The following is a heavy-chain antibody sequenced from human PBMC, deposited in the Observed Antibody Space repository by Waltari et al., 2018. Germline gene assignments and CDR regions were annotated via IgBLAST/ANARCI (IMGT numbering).Heavy chain of an antibody. V-gene: IGHV3-7*01. J-gene: IGHJ4*02. D-gene: IGHD4-17*01. CDR2: RKQDGSDK. CDR3: ARAYGDYVAPFDY. Sequence: EVQLVESGGGLVQPGGSLRLPCAASGFTFIRSWMSWVRQAPGKGLEWVANRKQDGSDKYYVDSVKGRFTISRDNAKNSLYLQMNSLRAEDTAVYYCARAYGDYVAPFDYWGQGTLVTVSS. CDR1: GFTFIRSW.